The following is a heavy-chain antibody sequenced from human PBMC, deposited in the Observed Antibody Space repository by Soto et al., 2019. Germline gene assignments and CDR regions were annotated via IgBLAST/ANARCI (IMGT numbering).Heavy chain of an antibody. Sequence: SQTLSRTCVISGDSVSSYSAAWNWIRQAPSKGLEWLGRTYYRSKWYNDYAVSVKSRITINPDTSKNQFSLQLNSVTPEDTAVYYCARANCSGGSCYGQGVWGKGTTVTVSS. J-gene: IGHJ6*04. V-gene: IGHV6-1*01. D-gene: IGHD2-15*01. CDR3: ARANCSGGSCYGQGV. CDR2: TYYRSKWYN. CDR1: GDSVSSYSAA.